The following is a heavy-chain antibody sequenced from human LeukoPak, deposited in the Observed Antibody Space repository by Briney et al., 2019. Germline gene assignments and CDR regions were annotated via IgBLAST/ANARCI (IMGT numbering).Heavy chain of an antibody. Sequence: SETLSLTCTVSGGSMNNFYWSWIRQPPGKGLEWIGYVYYSGIANYNPSLTSRVTISVDTSKNQFSLKLSSVTVADTAVYYCVRDGGYFDNWGQGTLVSVSS. J-gene: IGHJ4*02. CDR1: GGSMNNFY. V-gene: IGHV4-59*12. D-gene: IGHD3-10*01. CDR3: VRDGGYFDN. CDR2: VYYSGIA.